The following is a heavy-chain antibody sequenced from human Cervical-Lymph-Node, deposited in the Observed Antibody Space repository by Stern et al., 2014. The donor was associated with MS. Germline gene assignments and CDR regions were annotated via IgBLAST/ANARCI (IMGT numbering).Heavy chain of an antibody. J-gene: IGHJ4*02. Sequence: QVQLVESGGGVVQPVRSLRLSCAGSGFTFSAFGMHWVRQAPGKGLEWVAIISYDENNKYYTDSVKRRFTISRDSSKNTLYLQMNSLRAEDTAVYYCARDPGAGYSSSWIDYWGQGTLVTVSS. D-gene: IGHD6-13*01. CDR1: GFTFSAFG. CDR2: ISYDENNK. V-gene: IGHV3-30*19. CDR3: ARDPGAGYSSSWIDY.